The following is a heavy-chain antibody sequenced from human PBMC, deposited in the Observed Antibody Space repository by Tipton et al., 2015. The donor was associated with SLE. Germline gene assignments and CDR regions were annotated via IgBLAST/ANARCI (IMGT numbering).Heavy chain of an antibody. J-gene: IGHJ4*02. CDR2: IYYSGST. V-gene: IGHV4-39*01. CDR1: GGSISSSSYY. Sequence: TLSLTCTVSGGSISSSSYYLGWIRQPPWKGLEWIGSIYYSGSTNYNPSLKSRVTISVDTSKNQFSLKLSSVTAADTAVYYCAGMYYYGSGSSGPPRYWGQGTLVTVSS. D-gene: IGHD3-10*01. CDR3: AGMYYYGSGSSGPPRY.